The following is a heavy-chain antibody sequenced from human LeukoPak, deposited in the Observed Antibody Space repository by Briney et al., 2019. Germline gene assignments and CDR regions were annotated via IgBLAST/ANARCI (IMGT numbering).Heavy chain of an antibody. CDR2: IDYSGST. V-gene: IGHV4-59*01. J-gene: IGHJ2*01. CDR1: GGSISTYY. CDR3: ARVGPWCFDL. Sequence: PSETLSLTCSVSGGSISTYYWSWIRQPPGKGLEWIGYIDYSGSTNYNPSLKSRVTMSVDTSKNQFSLKLSSVTAADTAVYYCARVGPWCFDLWGRGTLVTVS.